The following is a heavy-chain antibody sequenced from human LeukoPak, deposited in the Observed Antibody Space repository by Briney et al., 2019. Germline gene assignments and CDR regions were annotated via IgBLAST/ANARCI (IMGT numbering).Heavy chain of an antibody. CDR2: IYYSGST. V-gene: IGHV4-31*03. Sequence: PSQTLSLTCTVSGGSISSGGYYWSWIRQHPGKGLEWIGYIYYSGSTYYNPSLKSRVTISVDTSKNQFSLKLSSVTAADTAVYYCARDDLGDGYNVNIWGQGTMVTVST. D-gene: IGHD5-24*01. CDR1: GGSISSGGYY. J-gene: IGHJ3*02. CDR3: ARDDLGDGYNVNI.